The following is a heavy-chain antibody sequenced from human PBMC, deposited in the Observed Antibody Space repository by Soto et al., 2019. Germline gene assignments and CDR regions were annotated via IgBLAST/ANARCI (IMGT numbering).Heavy chain of an antibody. CDR3: ASVPAAIQLRNYYYYYMDV. D-gene: IGHD2-2*01. J-gene: IGHJ6*03. CDR2: MHYTGFS. V-gene: IGHV4-59*02. CDR1: GDSVTSHY. Sequence: SETLSLTCSFSGDSVTSHYLTWIRQSPEKGLEWIGYMHYTGFSHYNPSLKSRLTISVDKSKNQITMQLTSVTVADTAVYYCASVPAAIQLRNYYYYYMDVWGKGTTVTVS.